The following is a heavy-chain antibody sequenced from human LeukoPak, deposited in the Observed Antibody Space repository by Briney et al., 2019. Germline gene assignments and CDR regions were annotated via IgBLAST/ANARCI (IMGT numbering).Heavy chain of an antibody. CDR2: MEKELNGYAT. D-gene: IGHD1-26*01. CDR3: TRDSGTYNWLDP. J-gene: IGHJ5*02. CDR1: GFTFSDSS. Sequence: GGSLRLSCAASGFTFSDSSIHWVRQASGKGLEWIGLMEKELNGYATAYAASVRGRFTISRDDSQNTAYLQMDNLKTEDTALYYCTRDSGTYNWLDPWGQGTLVTVSS. V-gene: IGHV3-73*01.